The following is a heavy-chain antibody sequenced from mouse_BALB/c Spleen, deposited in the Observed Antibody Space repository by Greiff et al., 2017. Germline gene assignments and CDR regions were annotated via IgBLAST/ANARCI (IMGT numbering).Heavy chain of an antibody. CDR2: IYPGSGST. Sequence: LQQPGSELVRPGASVKLSCKASGYTFTSYWMHWVKQRHGQGLEWIGNIYPGSGSTNYDEKFKSKGTLTVDTSSSTAYMHLSSLTSEDSAVYYCTRYGNYLMDYWGQGTSVTVSS. V-gene: IGHV1S22*01. D-gene: IGHD2-1*01. CDR3: TRYGNYLMDY. CDR1: GYTFTSYW. J-gene: IGHJ4*01.